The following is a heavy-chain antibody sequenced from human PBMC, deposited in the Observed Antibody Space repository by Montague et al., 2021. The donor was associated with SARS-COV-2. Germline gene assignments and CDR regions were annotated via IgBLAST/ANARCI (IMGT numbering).Heavy chain of an antibody. V-gene: IGHV3-48*03. D-gene: IGHD2-15*01. CDR3: ARDLLDYYYYYGMDV. Sequence: SLRLSCAASGFTFSSYEMNWVRQAPGKGLEWVSYISSSGSTIYYADSVKGRFTISKDNAKNSLYLQMNSLRAEDTAVYYCARDLLDYYYYYGMDVWGQGTTVTVS. CDR2: ISSSGSTI. CDR1: GFTFSSYE. J-gene: IGHJ6*02.